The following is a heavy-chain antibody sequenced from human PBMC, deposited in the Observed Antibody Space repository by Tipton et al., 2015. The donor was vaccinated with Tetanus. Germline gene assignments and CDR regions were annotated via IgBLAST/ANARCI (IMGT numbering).Heavy chain of an antibody. J-gene: IGHJ4*02. CDR2: IWYDGSNK. CDR1: GSTFSYYG. D-gene: IGHD4-17*01. CDR3: ARDPYGDHGPFDY. Sequence: SLRLSCAASGSTFSYYGTHWVRQAPGKGLEWVAVIWYDGSNKYYADSVKGRFTISRDNSRNTLYLEMNSLRVEDTAVYYCARDPYGDHGPFDYWGQGTLVTVSS. V-gene: IGHV3-33*01.